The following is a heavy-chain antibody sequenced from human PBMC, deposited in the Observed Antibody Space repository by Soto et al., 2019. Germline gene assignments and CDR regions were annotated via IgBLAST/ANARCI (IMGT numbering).Heavy chain of an antibody. CDR2: IYYSGST. D-gene: IGHD3-9*01. CDR3: ARHGRLSYYDILTGYSQDYYYYYYMDV. V-gene: IGHV4-39*01. Sequence: PSETLSLTCTVSGGSISSSSYYWGWIRQPPGKGLEWIGSIYYSGSTYYNPSLKSRVTISVDTSKNQFSLKLSSVTAADTAVYYCARHGRLSYYDILTGYSQDYYYYYYMDVWGKGTTVTVSS. CDR1: GGSISSSSYY. J-gene: IGHJ6*03.